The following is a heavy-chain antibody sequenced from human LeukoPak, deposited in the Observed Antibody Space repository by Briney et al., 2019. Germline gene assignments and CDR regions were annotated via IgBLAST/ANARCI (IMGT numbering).Heavy chain of an antibody. D-gene: IGHD3-10*01. CDR1: GGSISSGSYY. Sequence: SQTLSLTCTVSGGSISSGSYYWSWIRQPAGKGLEWIGRIYTIGSTNYNPSLKSRVTISVDTSKNQFSLKLSSVTAADTAVYYCARGLGFGEFNFDYWGQGTLVTVSS. J-gene: IGHJ4*02. CDR3: ARGLGFGEFNFDY. V-gene: IGHV4-61*02. CDR2: IYTIGST.